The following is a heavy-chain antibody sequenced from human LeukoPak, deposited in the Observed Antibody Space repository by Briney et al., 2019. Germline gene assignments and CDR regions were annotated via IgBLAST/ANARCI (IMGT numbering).Heavy chain of an antibody. Sequence: GGSLRLPCSASGFTFSSYGMHWVRQAPGKGLEWVAVISYDGSNKYYADSVKGRFTISRDNSKNTLYLQMNSLRAEDTAVYYCKVVVTATHPNWFDPWGQGTLVTVSS. D-gene: IGHD2-15*01. CDR2: ISYDGSNK. V-gene: IGHV3-30*03. CDR1: GFTFSSYG. J-gene: IGHJ5*02. CDR3: KVVVTATHPNWFDP.